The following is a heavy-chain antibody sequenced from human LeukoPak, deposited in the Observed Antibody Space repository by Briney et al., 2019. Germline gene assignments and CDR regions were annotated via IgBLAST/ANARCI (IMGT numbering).Heavy chain of an antibody. D-gene: IGHD2/OR15-2a*01. CDR2: IIPVYDRP. Sequence: SVKVSCKASGGIFSNYAISWVRQAPGQGLEWMGGIIPVYDRPHYAQKFQDRITITADKSTTTAHMELSSLRSEDTAVYYRARSFRVAYFGRLSYWGQGTLVTVSS. CDR3: ARSFRVAYFGRLSY. J-gene: IGHJ4*02. CDR1: GGIFSNYA. V-gene: IGHV1-69*06.